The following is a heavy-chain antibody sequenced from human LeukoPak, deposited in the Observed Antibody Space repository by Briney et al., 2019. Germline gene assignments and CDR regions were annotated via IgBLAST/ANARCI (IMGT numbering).Heavy chain of an antibody. V-gene: IGHV4-59*01. D-gene: IGHD2-2*01. J-gene: IGHJ4*02. CDR3: ARGGGYCSSTSCYHFDY. CDR2: IYYSGST. CDR1: GASISGYY. Sequence: SETLSLTCTVSGASISGYYCSWIRQPPGKGLEWIGYIYYSGSTNYNPSLKSRVTISVDTSKNQFSLKLSSVTAADTAVYYCARGGGYCSSTSCYHFDYWGQGTLVTVSS.